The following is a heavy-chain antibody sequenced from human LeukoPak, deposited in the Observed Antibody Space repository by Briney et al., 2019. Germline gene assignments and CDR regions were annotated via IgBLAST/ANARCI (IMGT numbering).Heavy chain of an antibody. Sequence: GGSLRLSCTVSGFTVSSNSMSWVRQAPGKGLEWVSAITASGGGTYYADSVKGRFTISRDNTKNSLYLQMNSLRAEDTAVYYCAKDLIDYYGSGSYSYYFDYWGQGTLVTVSS. D-gene: IGHD3-10*01. V-gene: IGHV3-23*01. CDR3: AKDLIDYYGSGSYSYYFDY. CDR1: GFTVSSNS. J-gene: IGHJ4*02. CDR2: ITASGGGT.